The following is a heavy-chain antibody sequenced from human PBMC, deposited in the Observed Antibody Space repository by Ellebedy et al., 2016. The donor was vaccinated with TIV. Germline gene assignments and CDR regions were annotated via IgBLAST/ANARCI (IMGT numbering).Heavy chain of an antibody. D-gene: IGHD3-10*01. CDR2: ISAYNGNT. J-gene: IGHJ4*02. Sequence: AASVKVSCKSSGYTFIDYGVTWVRQAPGQGLEWMGWISAYNGNTNYAQKLQGRVTMTTDTSTSTAYMELRSLRSDDTAVYYCARDDGSGRWGQGTLVTVSS. CDR3: ARDDGSGR. V-gene: IGHV1-18*01. CDR1: GYTFIDYG.